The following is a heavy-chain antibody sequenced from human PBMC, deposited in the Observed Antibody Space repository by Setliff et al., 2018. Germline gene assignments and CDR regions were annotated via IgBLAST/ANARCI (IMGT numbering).Heavy chain of an antibody. Sequence: GVSLRLSCVASGFAFNTYGIHWVRQAPGKGLEWVAFIRYDGSYKYYEDFVKGRFTISRDNAKNTLYLQMNSLRGEDTAVYFCARIAWGEKFYNMDVWGKGTTVTVSS. CDR3: ARIAWGEKFYNMDV. D-gene: IGHD7-27*01. CDR2: IRYDGSYK. J-gene: IGHJ6*03. CDR1: GFAFNTYG. V-gene: IGHV3-30*02.